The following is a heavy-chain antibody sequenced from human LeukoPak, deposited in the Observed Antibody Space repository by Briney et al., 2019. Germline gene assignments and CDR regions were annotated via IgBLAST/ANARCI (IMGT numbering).Heavy chain of an antibody. CDR3: ATEVYDILTGLTNFDY. D-gene: IGHD3-9*01. Sequence: PGGSLRPSCAASGITARSTYMSWGRQAPGKGLEWGSVIYSGGSTYYADSVKGRFTISRHNSKNTLYLQMNSLRTEDTAVYYCATEVYDILTGLTNFDYWGQGTLVTVSS. V-gene: IGHV3-53*04. CDR1: GITARSTY. J-gene: IGHJ4*02. CDR2: IYSGGST.